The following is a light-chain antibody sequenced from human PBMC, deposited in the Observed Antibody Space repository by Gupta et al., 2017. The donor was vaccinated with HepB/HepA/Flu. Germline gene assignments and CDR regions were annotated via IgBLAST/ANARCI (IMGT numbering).Light chain of an antibody. CDR3: RQESGTSRT. CDR1: QSIHSW. Sequence: DIQMTQSPSTLSASVGDRVTITCRASQSIHSWLAWLQQKPGKAPKLLTYKASRVDSAVPSRFSGSGSATXITLIIXSRQRDDFATSCCRQESGTSRTFGXGTKVEIK. V-gene: IGKV1-5*03. J-gene: IGKJ1*01. CDR2: KAS.